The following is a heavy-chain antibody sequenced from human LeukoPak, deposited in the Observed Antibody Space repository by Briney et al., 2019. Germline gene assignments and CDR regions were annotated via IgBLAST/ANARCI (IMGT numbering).Heavy chain of an antibody. CDR3: ARDSSGWDKVDY. CDR1: GFTFSSYS. CDR2: ISSSGSYI. Sequence: GGSLRLSCAASGFTFSSYSMNWVRQAPGKGLEWVSSISSSGSYIYYADSVKGRFTISRDNAKNSLYLQMNSLRAEDTAVYYCARDSSGWDKVDYWGQGTLVTVSS. V-gene: IGHV3-21*01. D-gene: IGHD6-19*01. J-gene: IGHJ4*02.